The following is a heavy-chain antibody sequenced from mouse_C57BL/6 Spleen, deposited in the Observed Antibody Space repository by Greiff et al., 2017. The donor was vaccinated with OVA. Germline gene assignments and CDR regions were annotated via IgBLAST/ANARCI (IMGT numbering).Heavy chain of an antibody. D-gene: IGHD1-1*01. Sequence: QVQLQQSGAELARPGASVKLSCKASGYTFTSYGISWVKQRTGQGLEWIGEIYPRSGNTYYNEKFKGKATLTADKSSSTAYMELRSLTSEDSAVYFCARIYYGSSYLYYFDYWGQGTTLTVSS. CDR1: GYTFTSYG. CDR2: IYPRSGNT. CDR3: ARIYYGSSYLYYFDY. V-gene: IGHV1-81*01. J-gene: IGHJ2*01.